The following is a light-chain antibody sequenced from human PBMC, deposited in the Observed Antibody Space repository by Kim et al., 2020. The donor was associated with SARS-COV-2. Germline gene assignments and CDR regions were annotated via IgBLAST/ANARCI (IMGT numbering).Light chain of an antibody. CDR1: NLGHKY. CDR2: EDN. CDR3: QAWDSSTAV. J-gene: IGLJ3*02. Sequence: SYELTQPPSVSVSPGQTASITCSGDNLGHKYAYWYHQKPGQSPVLVIYEDNKRPSGIPERFSGSNSGNTATLTISGTQPMDEADYYCQAWDSSTAVFGGGTQLTVL. V-gene: IGLV3-1*01.